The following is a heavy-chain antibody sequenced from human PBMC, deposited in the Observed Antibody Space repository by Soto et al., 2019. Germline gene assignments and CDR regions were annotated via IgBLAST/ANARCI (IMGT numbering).Heavy chain of an antibody. Sequence: QVQLVQSGAEVKKPGASVTVSCKASGYTFTSYGISWVRQAPGPGLEWMGWISAYNGNTNYAQKLQGRVTMTTDTSTSTAYMELRSLRSDDTAVYYCARDEGWQTIYYYYGMDVWGQGTTVTVSS. D-gene: IGHD2-15*01. CDR2: ISAYNGNT. CDR1: GYTFTSYG. CDR3: ARDEGWQTIYYYYGMDV. J-gene: IGHJ6*02. V-gene: IGHV1-18*01.